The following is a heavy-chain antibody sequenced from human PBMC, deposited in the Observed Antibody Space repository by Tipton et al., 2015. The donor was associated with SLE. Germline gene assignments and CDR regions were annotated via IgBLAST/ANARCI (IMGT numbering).Heavy chain of an antibody. CDR1: GFTFSSYA. CDR2: ISGSGGST. Sequence: GSLRLSCAASGFTFSSYAMSWVRQAPGKGLEWVSAISGSGGSTYYADSVKGRFTISRDNSKNTLYLQMNSLRAEDTAVYYCAKARTGAVAGTYFQHWGQGTLVTVSS. CDR3: AKARTGAVAGTYFQH. V-gene: IGHV3-23*01. D-gene: IGHD6-19*01. J-gene: IGHJ1*01.